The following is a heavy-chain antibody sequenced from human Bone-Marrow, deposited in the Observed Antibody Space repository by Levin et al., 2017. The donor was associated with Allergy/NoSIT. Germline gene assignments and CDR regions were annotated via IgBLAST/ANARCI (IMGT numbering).Heavy chain of an antibody. CDR3: AREAGGNGLRYFDL. V-gene: IGHV4-4*02. CDR1: GGSISSSNW. Sequence: SETLSLTCAVSGGSISSSNWWSWVRQSPDKGLEWIAEIFHSGSTTYHSSLKSRVTISVDKSNNQFSLRLTSVTAADTAVYYCAREAGGNGLRYFDLWGRGTLVTVSS. CDR2: IFHSGST. J-gene: IGHJ2*01. D-gene: IGHD4-23*01.